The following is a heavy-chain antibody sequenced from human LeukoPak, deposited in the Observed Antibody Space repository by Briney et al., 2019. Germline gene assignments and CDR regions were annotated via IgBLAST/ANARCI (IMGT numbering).Heavy chain of an antibody. CDR3: ARNGDVAAMFWYFDY. J-gene: IGHJ4*02. D-gene: IGHD2-15*01. CDR1: GLTFSSYA. Sequence: PGRSLRLSCAASGLTFSSYAMHWVRQAPGKGLEWVAVISYDGSNKYYADSVKGRFTISRDNSKNTLYLQMNSLRAEDTAVYYCARNGDVAAMFWYFDYWGQGTLVTVSS. CDR2: ISYDGSNK. V-gene: IGHV3-30*04.